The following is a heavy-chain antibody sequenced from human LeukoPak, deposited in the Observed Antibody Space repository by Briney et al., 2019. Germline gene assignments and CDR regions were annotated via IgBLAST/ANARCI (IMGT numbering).Heavy chain of an antibody. V-gene: IGHV1-2*02. J-gene: IGHJ4*02. CDR3: ARDQGIAVAGTLDY. CDR2: INPNSGGT. CDR1: GYTFTGYY. D-gene: IGHD6-19*01. Sequence: ASVKVSCKASGYTFTGYYMHWVRQAPGQGLEWMGWINPNSGGTNYAQKFQGRVTMTRDTSISTAYMELSRLRSDDTAVYYCARDQGIAVAGTLDYWGQGTLVTVSS.